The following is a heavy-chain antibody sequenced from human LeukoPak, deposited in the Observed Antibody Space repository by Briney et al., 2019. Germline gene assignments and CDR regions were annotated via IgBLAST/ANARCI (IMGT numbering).Heavy chain of an antibody. CDR2: INPSGGST. CDR3: ARGFDCGGDCLNYDLDWFDP. J-gene: IGHJ5*02. D-gene: IGHD2-21*02. Sequence: ASVKVSCKASGYTFTSYYIHWARQAPGQGLEWMGIINPSGGSTSYAQKFQGRVTMTRDTSTNTVYMELSSLRSEDKAVYYCARGFDCGGDCLNYDLDWFDPWGQGTLVTVSS. CDR1: GYTFTSYY. V-gene: IGHV1-46*01.